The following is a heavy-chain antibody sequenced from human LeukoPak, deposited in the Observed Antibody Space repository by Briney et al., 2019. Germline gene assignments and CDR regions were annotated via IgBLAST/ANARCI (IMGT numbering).Heavy chain of an antibody. D-gene: IGHD6-19*01. CDR1: GFTFINYG. CDR2: IGATDTYI. Sequence: GGSLRLSCAASGFTFINYGINWVRQAPVKGLEWVSSIGATDTYIYYAASLKGRFTISRDNAKNSVYLQMNSLRAEDTGVYYCARDQGNIGWPIDYWGQGTLVTVSS. V-gene: IGHV3-21*01. J-gene: IGHJ4*02. CDR3: ARDQGNIGWPIDY.